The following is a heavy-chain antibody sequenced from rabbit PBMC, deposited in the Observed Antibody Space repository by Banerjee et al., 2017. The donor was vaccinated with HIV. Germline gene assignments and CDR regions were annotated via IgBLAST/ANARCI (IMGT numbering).Heavy chain of an antibody. CDR2: IYVGDSDST. Sequence: QEQLEESGGDLVKPEGSLTLTCTASGFSFSSRYWICWVRQAPGKGPEWIGCIYVGDSDSTYYASWAKGRFTISKTSSTTVTLQMTSLTAADTATYFCARDTYSYDYSNDGYTMLTRLDLWGQGTLVTVS. CDR3: ARDTYSYDYSNDGYTMLTRLDL. J-gene: IGHJ3*01. CDR1: GFSFSSRYW. V-gene: IGHV1S45*01. D-gene: IGHD6-1*01.